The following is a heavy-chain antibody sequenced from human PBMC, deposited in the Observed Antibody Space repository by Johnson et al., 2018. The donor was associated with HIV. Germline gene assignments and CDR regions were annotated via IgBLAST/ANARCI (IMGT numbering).Heavy chain of an antibody. CDR2: IYSGGSTI. J-gene: IGHJ3*02. CDR3: ARVLAAAASAFDI. V-gene: IGHV3-66*01. D-gene: IGHD6-13*01. CDR1: GFTVSSNY. Sequence: EVQLVESGGGVVRPGGSLRLSCAASGFTVSSNYMSWVRQAPGKGLEWVSVIYSGGSTIYYADSVKGRFTISRDNAKNSLYLQMNSLRAEDTAVYYCARVLAAAASAFDIWGQGTMVTVSS.